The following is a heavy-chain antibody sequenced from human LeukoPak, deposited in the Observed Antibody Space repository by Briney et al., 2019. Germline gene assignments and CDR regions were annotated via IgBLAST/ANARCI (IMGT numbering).Heavy chain of an antibody. CDR3: ARRYSSGWWIDY. V-gene: IGHV3-53*01. D-gene: IGHD6-19*01. CDR2: IYSSGST. CDR1: GFTFSSYG. Sequence: GGSLRLSCAASGFTFSSYGMNWVRQAPGKGLVWVSIIYSSGSTYYADSVKGRFTISRDNSKNTLYLQMNTLRVEDTAVYYCARRYSSGWWIDYWGQGTLVTVSS. J-gene: IGHJ4*02.